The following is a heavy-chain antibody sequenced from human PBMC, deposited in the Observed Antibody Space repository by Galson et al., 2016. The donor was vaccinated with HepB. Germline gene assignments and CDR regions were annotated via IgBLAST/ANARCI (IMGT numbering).Heavy chain of an antibody. J-gene: IGHJ1*01. D-gene: IGHD3-10*01. CDR3: ARAPHGSFFAF. CDR1: GCSVSSGGYF. CDR2: FYSSENT. Sequence: ETLSLTCTVSGCSVSSGGYFWSWIRQPPGKGLEWIGYFYSSENTNYNPSLRIPVSISGDTSRNQFALNLTSVTAADTAVYYCARAPHGSFFAFWGQGTLVTVSS. V-gene: IGHV4-61*08.